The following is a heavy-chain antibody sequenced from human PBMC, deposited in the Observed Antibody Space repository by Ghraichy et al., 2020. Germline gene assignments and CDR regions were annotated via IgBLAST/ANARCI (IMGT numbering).Heavy chain of an antibody. Sequence: SVKVSCKASGGTFSSYAISWVRQAPGQGLEWMGGIIPIFGTANYAQKFQGRVTITADKSTSTAYMELSSLRSEDTAVYYCARDRYCSSTSCYEQDWFDPWGQGTLVTVSS. J-gene: IGHJ5*02. V-gene: IGHV1-69*06. CDR1: GGTFSSYA. D-gene: IGHD2-2*01. CDR2: IIPIFGTA. CDR3: ARDRYCSSTSCYEQDWFDP.